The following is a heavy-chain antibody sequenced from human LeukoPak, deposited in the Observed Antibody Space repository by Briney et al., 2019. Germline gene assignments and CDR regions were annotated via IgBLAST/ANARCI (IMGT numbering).Heavy chain of an antibody. J-gene: IGHJ4*02. CDR3: ARHHSYEILTGGTIDY. D-gene: IGHD3-9*01. CDR1: GGSISSSSYY. CDR2: IYYSGST. V-gene: IGHV4-39*01. Sequence: PSETLSLTCTVSGGSISSSSYYWRWIRQPPGKGLEWIGSIYYSGSTYYNPSLKSRVTISVDTSKNQFSLKLSSVTAADTAVYYCARHHSYEILTGGTIDYWGQGTLVTVSS.